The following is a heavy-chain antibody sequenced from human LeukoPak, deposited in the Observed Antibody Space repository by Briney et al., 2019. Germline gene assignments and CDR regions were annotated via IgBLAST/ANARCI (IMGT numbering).Heavy chain of an antibody. Sequence: SETLSLTCTVSGYSISSGYYWGWIRQPPGKGLEWIGSIYHSGRTFYNPSLKSRVTISVDTSKNQFSLKLSSVTAADTAVYYCARGSRLWSPYNWFDPWGQGTLVTVSS. V-gene: IGHV4-38-2*02. CDR2: IYHSGRT. CDR1: GYSISSGYY. D-gene: IGHD5-18*01. CDR3: ARGSRLWSPYNWFDP. J-gene: IGHJ5*02.